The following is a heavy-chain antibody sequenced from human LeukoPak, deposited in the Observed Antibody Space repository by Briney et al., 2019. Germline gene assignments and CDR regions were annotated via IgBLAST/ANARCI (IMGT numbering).Heavy chain of an antibody. D-gene: IGHD5-24*01. Sequence: GASVKVSCRSSGYTFTSYGIIWVRQAPGQGLEWMGWISAYNGNTNYAQKLQGRVTMTTDTSTSTAYMELRSLRSDDTAVYYCARVEMATIDYWGQGTLVTVSS. CDR1: GYTFTSYG. V-gene: IGHV1-18*01. CDR2: ISAYNGNT. J-gene: IGHJ4*02. CDR3: ARVEMATIDY.